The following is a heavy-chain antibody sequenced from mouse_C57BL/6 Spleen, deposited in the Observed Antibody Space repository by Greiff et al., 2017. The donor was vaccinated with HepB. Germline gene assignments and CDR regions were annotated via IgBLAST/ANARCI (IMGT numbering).Heavy chain of an antibody. V-gene: IGHV1-61*01. Sequence: QVQLQQPGAELVRPGSSVKLSCKASGYTFTSYWMDWVKQRPGQGLEWIGNIYPSDSETHYNQKFKNKATLTVDNSSSTAYMQLSSLTSEDSAVYYCARTLRVYWYFDVWGTGTTVTVSS. J-gene: IGHJ1*03. CDR1: GYTFTSYW. CDR2: IYPSDSET. D-gene: IGHD1-2*01. CDR3: ARTLRVYWYFDV.